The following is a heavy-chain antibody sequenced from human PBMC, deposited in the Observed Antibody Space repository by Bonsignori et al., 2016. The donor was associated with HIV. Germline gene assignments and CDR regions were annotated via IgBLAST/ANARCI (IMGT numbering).Heavy chain of an antibody. Sequence: WVRQAPGQGLEWMGGIIPILGIANYAQKFQGRVTITADESTSTAYMELSSLRSEDTAVYYCARGLIEMATTTSYYYMDVWGKGTTVTVSS. D-gene: IGHD5-24*01. CDR2: IIPILGIA. V-gene: IGHV1-69*10. CDR3: ARGLIEMATTTSYYYMDV. J-gene: IGHJ6*03.